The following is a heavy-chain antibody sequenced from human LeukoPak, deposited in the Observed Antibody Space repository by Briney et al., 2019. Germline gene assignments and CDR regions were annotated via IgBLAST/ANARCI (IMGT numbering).Heavy chain of an antibody. CDR1: GFTLCGHL. Sequence: GGAPRPPCAAPGFTLCGHLMDWGRPAPGEGLGWVANINKDGSDISYVDSVKGRFTISRDNAKNSLYLQMNSLRADDTAMYYCARDLWGSGDYWGQGTLVTVSS. CDR2: INKDGSDI. D-gene: IGHD6-19*01. V-gene: IGHV3-7*05. CDR3: ARDLWGSGDY. J-gene: IGHJ4*02.